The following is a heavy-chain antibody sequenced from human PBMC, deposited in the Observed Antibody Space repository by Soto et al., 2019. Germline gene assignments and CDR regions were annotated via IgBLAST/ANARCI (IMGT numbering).Heavy chain of an antibody. CDR3: ARGGGFVVVPAADAFDI. CDR2: IDPSGSYT. J-gene: IGHJ3*02. D-gene: IGHD2-2*01. V-gene: IGHV5-10-1*01. Sequence: GESLKISCKGSGYSFTSYWISWVRQMPGKGLEWMGRIDPSGSYTNYSPSFQGHVTISADKSISTAYLQWSSLKASDTAMYYCARGGGFVVVPAADAFDIWGQGTMVTVSS. CDR1: GYSFTSYW.